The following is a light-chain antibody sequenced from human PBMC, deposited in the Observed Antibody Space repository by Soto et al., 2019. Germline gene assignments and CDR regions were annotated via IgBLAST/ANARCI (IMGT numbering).Light chain of an antibody. CDR1: SSDVGGYNY. J-gene: IGLJ2*01. CDR3: SSYTSNYIVV. V-gene: IGLV2-8*01. Sequence: QSALTQPPSASGSPGQSVAISCTGTSSDVGGYNYVSWYQHHPGKVPKLIISEVTKRPSGVPDRFSGSKSGNTASLTVSGLQAEDEAEYYCSSYTSNYIVVLGGGTKLTLL. CDR2: EVT.